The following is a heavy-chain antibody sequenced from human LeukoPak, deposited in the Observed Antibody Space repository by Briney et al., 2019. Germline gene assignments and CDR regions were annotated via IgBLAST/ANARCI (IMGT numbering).Heavy chain of an antibody. D-gene: IGHD6-19*01. J-gene: IGHJ4*02. Sequence: PSETLTLTCAVDCGSFSGYYWSWIRQPPGKGLEWIGEINHSGSTNYNPSLKSRVTISVDTSKNQFSLKLSSVTAADTAVYYCARGRRVDSSGCYVNYWGQATLVTVCS. CDR2: INHSGST. CDR3: ARGRRVDSSGCYVNY. CDR1: CGSFSGYY. V-gene: IGHV4-34*01.